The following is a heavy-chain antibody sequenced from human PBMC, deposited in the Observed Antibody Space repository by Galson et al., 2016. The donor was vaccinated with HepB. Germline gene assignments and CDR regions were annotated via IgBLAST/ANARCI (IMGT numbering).Heavy chain of an antibody. V-gene: IGHV3-33*01. D-gene: IGHD4-17*01. CDR1: GFTFNNYG. CDR2: IWSDGSDQ. Sequence: SLRLSCAASGFTFNNYGMHWVRQAPGKGLEWVAVIWSDGSDQSYADSVKGRFTISRDISKKELFLQMNSLRAEDTAVYYCARDREFTDSGDAFDYWGRGTLVTVSS. J-gene: IGHJ4*02. CDR3: ARDREFTDSGDAFDY.